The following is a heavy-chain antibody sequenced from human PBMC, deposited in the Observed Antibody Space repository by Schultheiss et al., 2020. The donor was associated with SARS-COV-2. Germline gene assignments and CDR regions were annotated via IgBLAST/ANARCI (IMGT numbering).Heavy chain of an antibody. D-gene: IGHD3-22*01. Sequence: GGSLRLSCAASGFTFSSYGMHWVRQAPGKGLEWVAVIWYDGSNKYYADSVKGRFTISRDNSKNTAYLQMNSLRAEDTAVYYCARARYYDSSGYPDYWGQGTLVTVSS. J-gene: IGHJ4*02. CDR1: GFTFSSYG. CDR2: IWYDGSNK. V-gene: IGHV3-33*08. CDR3: ARARYYDSSGYPDY.